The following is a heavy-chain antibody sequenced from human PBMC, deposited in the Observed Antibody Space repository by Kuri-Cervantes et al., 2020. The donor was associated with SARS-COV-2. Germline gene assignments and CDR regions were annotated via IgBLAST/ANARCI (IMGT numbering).Heavy chain of an antibody. V-gene: IGHV3-48*02. CDR2: ISSSSSTI. CDR1: GFTFSSYS. Sequence: GGSLRLSCAASGFTFSSYSMNWVRQAPGKGLEWVSYISSSSSTIYYVDSVKGRFTISRDNAKNSLYLQMNSLRDGDTAVYYCARDPVGGSYGVFDYWGQGTLVTVSS. CDR3: ARDPVGGSYGVFDY. D-gene: IGHD1-26*01. J-gene: IGHJ4*02.